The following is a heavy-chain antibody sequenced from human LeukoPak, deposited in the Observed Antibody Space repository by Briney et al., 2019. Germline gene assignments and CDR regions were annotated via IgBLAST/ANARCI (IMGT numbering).Heavy chain of an antibody. D-gene: IGHD4-11*01. CDR2: IWYDGSNK. Sequence: GRSLRLSCAASGFTFSSYGMHWVRQAPGKGLEWVAVIWYDGSNKYYADSVKGRFTISRDNSKNTLYLQMNSLGAEDTAVYYCARDSDYTLDYWGQGTLVTVSS. V-gene: IGHV3-33*01. J-gene: IGHJ4*02. CDR1: GFTFSSYG. CDR3: ARDSDYTLDY.